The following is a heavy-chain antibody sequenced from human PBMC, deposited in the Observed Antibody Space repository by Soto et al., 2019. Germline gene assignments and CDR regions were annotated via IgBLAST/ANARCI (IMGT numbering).Heavy chain of an antibody. D-gene: IGHD1-26*01. V-gene: IGHV3-64*01. Sequence: EVQLVESGGGLVQPGGSLRLSCAASGFTFSSYAMHWVRQAPGKGLEYVSAISSNGGSTYYANSVKGRFTISRDNSKNSLYLQMGSLSAEVMAVYYCASGLEWELPELLPPDYWGQGTLVTVSS. CDR1: GFTFSSYA. J-gene: IGHJ4*02. CDR3: ASGLEWELPELLPPDY. CDR2: ISSNGGST.